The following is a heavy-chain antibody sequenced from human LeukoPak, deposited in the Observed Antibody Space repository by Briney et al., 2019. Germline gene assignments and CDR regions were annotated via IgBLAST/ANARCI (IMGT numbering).Heavy chain of an antibody. J-gene: IGHJ4*02. CDR1: GGTFSSYA. V-gene: IGHV1-69*13. D-gene: IGHD3-16*02. Sequence: GASVKVSCKASGGTFSSYAISWVRQAPGQGLEWMGGIIPIFGTANYAQKFQGRVTIIADESTSTAYMELSSLRSEDTAVYYCATDYDYVWGSYRYTRYWGQGTLATVSS. CDR2: IIPIFGTA. CDR3: ATDYDYVWGSYRYTRY.